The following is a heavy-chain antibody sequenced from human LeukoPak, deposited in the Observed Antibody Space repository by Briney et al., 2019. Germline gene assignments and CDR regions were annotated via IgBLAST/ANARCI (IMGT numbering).Heavy chain of an antibody. CDR3: ASGDYYDSSGYPFDY. D-gene: IGHD3-22*01. V-gene: IGHV4-38-2*02. J-gene: IGHJ4*02. CDR2: IYHSGST. Sequence: SETLSPTCTVSGYSISSGYYWGWTRQPPGKGLEWIGSIYHSGSTYYNPSLKSRVTISVDTSKNQFSLKLSSVTAADTAVYYCASGDYYDSSGYPFDYWGQGTLVTVSS. CDR1: GYSISSGYY.